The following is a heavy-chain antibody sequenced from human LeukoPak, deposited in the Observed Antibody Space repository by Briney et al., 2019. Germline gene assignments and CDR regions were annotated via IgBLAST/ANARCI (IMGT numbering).Heavy chain of an antibody. D-gene: IGHD3-10*01. V-gene: IGHV3-30*04. Sequence: GGSLRLSCAASGFTFSSYAMHWVRQAPGKGLEWVAVISYDGSNKYYADSVKGRFTISRDNSKNTLYLQMNSLRAEDTAVYYCARDLYGSGSYPVSLFDYWGQGTLVTVSS. J-gene: IGHJ4*02. CDR1: GFTFSSYA. CDR3: ARDLYGSGSYPVSLFDY. CDR2: ISYDGSNK.